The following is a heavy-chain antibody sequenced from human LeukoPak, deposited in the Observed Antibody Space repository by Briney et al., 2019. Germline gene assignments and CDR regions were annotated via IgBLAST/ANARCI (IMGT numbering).Heavy chain of an antibody. Sequence: SQTLSLTCAISGDSVSSNGAAWNWTRQSPARGLEWLRRTYYRSKWSSDYAVFVKSRISINSDTSKNQFSLQLNSVTPEDTAVYYCVRGAFIAAAGLFDSWGQGTLVTVSS. CDR3: VRGAFIAAAGLFDS. CDR2: TYYRSKWSS. V-gene: IGHV6-1*01. J-gene: IGHJ4*02. D-gene: IGHD6-13*01. CDR1: GDSVSSNGAA.